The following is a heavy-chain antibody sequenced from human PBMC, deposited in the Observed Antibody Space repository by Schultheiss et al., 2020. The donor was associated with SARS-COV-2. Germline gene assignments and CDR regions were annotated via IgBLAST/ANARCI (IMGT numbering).Heavy chain of an antibody. J-gene: IGHJ4*02. Sequence: SETLSLTCAVYGGSFSGYYWSWIRQPPGKGLEWIGEINHSGSTNYNPSLKSRVTISVDTSKNQFSLKLSSVTAADTAVYYCARDIAARPREYYFDYWGQGTLVTVSS. D-gene: IGHD6-6*01. CDR2: INHSGST. CDR1: GGSFSGYY. V-gene: IGHV4-34*01. CDR3: ARDIAARPREYYFDY.